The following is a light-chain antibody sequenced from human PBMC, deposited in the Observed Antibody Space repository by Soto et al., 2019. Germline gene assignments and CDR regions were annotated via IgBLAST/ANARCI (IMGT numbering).Light chain of an antibody. V-gene: IGKV1-5*03. CDR1: QTISSW. Sequence: DIQMTQSPSTLSGTVEDRVTITCRASQTISSWLAWYQQKPGKAPKLLIYKASTLKSGVPSRFSGSGSGTDFTLTINSLQPEDVATYYCQQFDDLPLTFGQGTRLEIK. CDR2: KAS. J-gene: IGKJ5*01. CDR3: QQFDDLPLT.